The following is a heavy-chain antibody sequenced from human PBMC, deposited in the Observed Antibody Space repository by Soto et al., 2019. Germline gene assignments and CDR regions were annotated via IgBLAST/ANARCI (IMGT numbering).Heavy chain of an antibody. J-gene: IGHJ4*02. D-gene: IGHD3-9*01. CDR3: AREDILGVRSFDY. Sequence: GGSLRLSCAASGFTFSGYSVNWVRQAPGKGLEWVSYISSGSKTIYYAESVKGRFTVPRDNARNSQYLQMNSLRDEDTAVYYCAREDILGVRSFDYWGQGTLVTVPQ. CDR1: GFTFSGYS. V-gene: IGHV3-48*02. CDR2: ISSGSKTI.